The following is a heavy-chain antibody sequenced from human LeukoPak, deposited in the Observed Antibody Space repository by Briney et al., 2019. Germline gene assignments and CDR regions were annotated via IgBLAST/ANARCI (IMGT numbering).Heavy chain of an antibody. CDR3: ARTRDTAMVVFDY. CDR1: GFTFSSDS. Sequence: GGSLRLSYAASGFTFSSDSMNWVRQAPGKGLEWVSSISSSSSYIYYADSVKGRFTISRDNAKNSLYLQMNSLRAEDTAVYYCARTRDTAMVVFDYWGQGTLVTVSS. CDR2: ISSSSSYI. V-gene: IGHV3-21*01. J-gene: IGHJ4*02. D-gene: IGHD5-18*01.